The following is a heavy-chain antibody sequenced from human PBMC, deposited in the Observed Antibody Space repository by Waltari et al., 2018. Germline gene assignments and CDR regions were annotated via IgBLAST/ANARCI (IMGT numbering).Heavy chain of an antibody. J-gene: IGHJ5*02. V-gene: IGHV1-8*03. D-gene: IGHD1-26*01. CDR1: GYTSTSYD. CDR2: MNPNSGNT. CDR3: ARGLRIVGATKAFDP. Sequence: QVQLVQSGAEVKTPGASVKVSCMASGYTSTSYDINWWRQATGQGLEWMGWMNPNSGNTGYAQKFQGRVTITRNTSISTAYMELSSLRSEDTAVYYCARGLRIVGATKAFDPWGQGTLVTVSS.